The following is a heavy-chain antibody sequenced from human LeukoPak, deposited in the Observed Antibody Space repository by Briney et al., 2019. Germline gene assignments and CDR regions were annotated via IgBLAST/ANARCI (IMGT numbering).Heavy chain of an antibody. Sequence: GGSLRLSCAASGFTFNNYAMSWVRQPPGKGLEWVSGISGSGSRTYYADSVKGRFTISRDNSKNTLFLQMNRLTAEDTAVYYCAKDLPSNMIAASYYFDYWGQGTLVPVSS. CDR3: AKDLPSNMIAASYYFDY. J-gene: IGHJ4*02. CDR1: GFTFNNYA. CDR2: ISGSGSRT. V-gene: IGHV3-23*01. D-gene: IGHD6-6*01.